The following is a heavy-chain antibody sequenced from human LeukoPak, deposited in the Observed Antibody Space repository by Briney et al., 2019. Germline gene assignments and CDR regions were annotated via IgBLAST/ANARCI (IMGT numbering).Heavy chain of an antibody. CDR1: GGSISSSSYY. D-gene: IGHD4-17*01. CDR3: AREDYGDFKFDY. J-gene: IGHJ4*02. Sequence: PSETLSLTCTVSGGSISSSSYYWGWIRQHPGKGLEWIGYIYYSGSTYYNPSLKSRVTISVDTSKNQFSLKLSSVTAADTAVYYCAREDYGDFKFDYWGQGTLVTVSS. V-gene: IGHV4-31*03. CDR2: IYYSGST.